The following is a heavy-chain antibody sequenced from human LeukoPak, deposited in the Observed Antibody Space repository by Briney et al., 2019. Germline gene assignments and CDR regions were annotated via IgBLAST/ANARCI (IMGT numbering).Heavy chain of an antibody. Sequence: GGSLRLSCAPSGFAFSIFWMNCVPEAPGTGRVWVSHINSDGSYTTYAGSVKGRFSISRDNAKNTLYLQMNSLRAEDTAVYYCARDSSYSTAIWGQGTMVTVSS. CDR1: GFAFSIFW. D-gene: IGHD3-22*01. CDR3: ARDSSYSTAI. CDR2: INSDGSYT. J-gene: IGHJ3*02. V-gene: IGHV3-74*01.